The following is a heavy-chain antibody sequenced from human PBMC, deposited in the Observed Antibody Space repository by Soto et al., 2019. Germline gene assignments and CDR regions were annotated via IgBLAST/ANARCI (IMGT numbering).Heavy chain of an antibody. CDR2: INPNSPGT. CDR3: ATSRDATSGGLDY. D-gene: IGHD6-19*01. CDR1: GYTFTGYH. Sequence: GASAKVSCKASGYTFTGYHMHWVRQAPGQGLEWMGWINPNSPGTNYAQKFQGWVTMTRDTSISTAYMELSRLRSDDTAVYYCATSRDATSGGLDYWGRGTLVTVSS. J-gene: IGHJ4*02. V-gene: IGHV1-2*04.